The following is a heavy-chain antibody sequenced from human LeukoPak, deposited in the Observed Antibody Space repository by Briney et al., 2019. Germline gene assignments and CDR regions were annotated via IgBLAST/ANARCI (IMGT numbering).Heavy chain of an antibody. CDR1: GGTFSSYA. J-gene: IGHJ4*02. V-gene: IGHV1-2*06. D-gene: IGHD3-22*01. Sequence: GASVTVSCKASGGTFSSYAISWVRQAPGQGLEWMGRINPNSGGTNYAQKFQGRVTMTRDTSISTAYMELSRLRSDDTAVYYCARAPLYYYDSTGGDYWGQGTLVTVSS. CDR3: ARAPLYYYDSTGGDY. CDR2: INPNSGGT.